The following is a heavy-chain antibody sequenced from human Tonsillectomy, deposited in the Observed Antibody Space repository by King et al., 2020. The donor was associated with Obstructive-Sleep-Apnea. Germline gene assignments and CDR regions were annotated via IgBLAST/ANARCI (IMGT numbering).Heavy chain of an antibody. J-gene: IGHJ6*02. V-gene: IGHV3-30*04. CDR1: GFTFSSYA. CDR2: ISYDVSNK. D-gene: IGHD6-6*01. CDR3: ARDLGLSSIAARRQREDYYYGMDV. Sequence: VQLVESGGGVVQPGRSLRLSCAASGFTFSSYAMHWVRQAPGKGLEWVAVISYDVSNKYYADSVKGRFTISRDNSKNTLYLQMNSLRAEDTAVYYCARDLGLSSIAARRQREDYYYGMDVWGQGTTVTVSS.